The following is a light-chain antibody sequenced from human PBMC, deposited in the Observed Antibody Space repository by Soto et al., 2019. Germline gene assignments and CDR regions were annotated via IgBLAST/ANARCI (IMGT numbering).Light chain of an antibody. CDR1: SSDIGGYNY. J-gene: IGLJ1*01. V-gene: IGLV2-14*01. Sequence: QSVLTQPASVSGSPGQSITVSCTGTSSDIGGYNYVSWYQHHPGKAPQLIIYEVNLRPSGVSDRFSASKSGDTASLTISGLQAGDEADYSCCSYSTSNTHNYVFGTGTKVTVL. CDR3: CSYSTSNTHNYV. CDR2: EVN.